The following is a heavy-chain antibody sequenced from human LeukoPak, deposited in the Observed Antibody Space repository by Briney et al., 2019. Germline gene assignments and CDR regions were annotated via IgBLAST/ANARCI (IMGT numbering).Heavy chain of an antibody. J-gene: IGHJ4*02. V-gene: IGHV3-66*02. Sequence: GGSLRLSCAASGFTVSSNYMSWVRQAPGKGLEWVSVIYSGGSTYYADSVKGRFTISRDNSKNTLNLQMNSLRAEDTAVCYCARTVAGTQADYWGQGSLVTVST. CDR3: ARTVAGTQADY. D-gene: IGHD6-19*01. CDR1: GFTVSSNY. CDR2: IYSGGST.